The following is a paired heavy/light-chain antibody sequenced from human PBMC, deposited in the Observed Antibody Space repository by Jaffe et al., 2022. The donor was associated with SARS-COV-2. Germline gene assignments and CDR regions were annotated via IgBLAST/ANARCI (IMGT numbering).Heavy chain of an antibody. CDR3: ARRVTEPQKLERRFNYYYMDV. CDR1: GFTFSTYV. CDR2: TSSDESNK. Sequence: QVQLVESGGDVVQPGSSLRLSCVASGFTFSTYVMHWVRQAPGKGLEWVAVTSSDESNKYYADSVKGRFTISRDNSKNTLYLQMTSLRAEDTALYYCARRVTEPQKLERRFNYYYMDVWGRGTTVTVSS. D-gene: IGHD1-1*01. V-gene: IGHV3-30*03. J-gene: IGHJ6*03.
Light chain of an antibody. J-gene: IGKJ4*01. CDR1: QSVLYNSNNKNY. CDR2: WAS. Sequence: DIVLTQSPDSLAVSLGERTTINCKSSQSVLYNSNNKNYLAWYQQKPGHPPKLLIYWASTRESGVPDRFSGSGSGTDFTLTISSLQAEDVAVYYCQQYYTTPSFGGGTKVEIK. CDR3: QQYYTTPS. V-gene: IGKV4-1*01.